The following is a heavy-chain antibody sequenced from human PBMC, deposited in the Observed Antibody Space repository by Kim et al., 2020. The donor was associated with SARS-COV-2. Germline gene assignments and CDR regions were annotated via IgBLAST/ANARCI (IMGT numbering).Heavy chain of an antibody. V-gene: IGHV3-33*01. J-gene: IGHJ4*02. CDR2: IWYDGSNK. CDR1: GFTFSSYG. Sequence: GGSLRLSCAASGFTFSSYGMHWVRQAPGKGLEWVAVIWYDGSNKYYADSVKGRFTISRDNSKNTLYLQMNSLRAEDTAVYYCARDGPSSSRFAEDGVDYWGQGTLVTVSS. CDR3: ARDGPSSSRFAEDGVDY. D-gene: IGHD3-10*01.